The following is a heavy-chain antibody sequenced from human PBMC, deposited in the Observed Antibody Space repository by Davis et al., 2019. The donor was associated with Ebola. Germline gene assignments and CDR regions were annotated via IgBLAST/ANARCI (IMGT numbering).Heavy chain of an antibody. CDR2: ISGDGGST. D-gene: IGHD5-12*01. CDR3: AKDNLRYSGYEFPYYYGMDV. CDR1: GFTFDDYA. Sequence: GESLKIPCAASGFTFDDYAMHWVRQAPGKGLEWVSLISGDGGSTYYADSVKGRFTISRDNSKNSLYLQMNSLRTEDTALYYCAKDNLRYSGYEFPYYYGMDVWGQGTTVTVSS. J-gene: IGHJ6*02. V-gene: IGHV3-43*02.